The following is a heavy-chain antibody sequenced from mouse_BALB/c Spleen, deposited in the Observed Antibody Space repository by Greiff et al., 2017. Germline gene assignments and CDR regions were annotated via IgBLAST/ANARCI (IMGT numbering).Heavy chain of an antibody. CDR3: ARRPTVAYYFDY. Sequence: EVQVVESGGGLVQPGGSRKLSCAASGFTFSSFGMHWVRQAPEKGLEWVAYISSGSSTIYYADTVKGRFTISRDNPKNTLFLQMTSLRSEDTAMYYCARRPTVAYYFDYWGQGTTLTVSS. D-gene: IGHD1-1*01. J-gene: IGHJ2*01. CDR1: GFTFSSFG. CDR2: ISSGSSTI. V-gene: IGHV5-17*02.